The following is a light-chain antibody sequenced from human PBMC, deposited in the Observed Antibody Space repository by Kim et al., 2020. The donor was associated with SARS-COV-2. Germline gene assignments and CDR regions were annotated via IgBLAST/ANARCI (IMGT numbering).Light chain of an antibody. Sequence: EIVLTQSPATLSLSLGERATLSCRASQSVSSDLAWYQQKPGQAPRLLIYDASNRATDIPARFSGSGYGTDFTLTISSLEAEEFAVYYCQQRSNWIWTFGQGTKVDIK. CDR2: DAS. CDR1: QSVSSD. CDR3: QQRSNWIWT. V-gene: IGKV3-11*01. J-gene: IGKJ1*01.